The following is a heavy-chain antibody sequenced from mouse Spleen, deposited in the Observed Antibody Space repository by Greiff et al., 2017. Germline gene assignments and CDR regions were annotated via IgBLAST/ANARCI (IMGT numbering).Heavy chain of an antibody. D-gene: IGHD1-1*01. CDR1: GFTFSDYG. Sequence: EVKVEESGGGLVKPGGSLKLSCAASGFTFSDYGMHWVRQAPEKGLEWVAYISSGSSTIYYADTVKGRFTISRDNAKNTLFLQMTSLRSEDTAMYYCARQGTTVVGFDYWGQGTTLTVSS. V-gene: IGHV5-17*01. J-gene: IGHJ2*01. CDR3: ARQGTTVVGFDY. CDR2: ISSGSSTI.